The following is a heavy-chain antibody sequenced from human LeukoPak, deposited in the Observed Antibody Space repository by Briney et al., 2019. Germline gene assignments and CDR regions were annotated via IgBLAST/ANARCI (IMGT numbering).Heavy chain of an antibody. CDR2: IYPGDSDT. Sequence: PGESLKISCKGSGYGFTSYWIGWVRQMPGKGLEWMGIIYPGDSDTTYSPSFQGQVTISADKSISTAYLQWSSLKASDTAMYYCARQDDLYGTSIDYWGQGTLVTVSS. CDR1: GYGFTSYW. J-gene: IGHJ4*02. D-gene: IGHD2-2*01. CDR3: ARQDDLYGTSIDY. V-gene: IGHV5-51*01.